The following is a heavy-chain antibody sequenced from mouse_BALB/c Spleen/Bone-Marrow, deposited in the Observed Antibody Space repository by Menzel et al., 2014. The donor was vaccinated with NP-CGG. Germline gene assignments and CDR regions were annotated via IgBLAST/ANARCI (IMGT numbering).Heavy chain of an antibody. J-gene: IGHJ2*01. CDR1: GYTFTGYA. CDR2: ISSYSGNT. Sequence: VQLKQSGPELVRPGVSVKISCKGFGYTFTGYAIHWVKQSHAKTLEWIGVISSYSGNTNYNQKFKGRATMTVDKSSSTAYMELARSTSEDSAIYYCASTAGTQYDYFAYWGQGTTLTVPS. D-gene: IGHD1-2*01. V-gene: IGHV1-67*01. CDR3: ASTAGTQYDYFAY.